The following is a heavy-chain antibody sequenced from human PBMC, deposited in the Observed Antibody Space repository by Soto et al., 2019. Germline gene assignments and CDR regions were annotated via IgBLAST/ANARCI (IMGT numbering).Heavy chain of an antibody. J-gene: IGHJ5*01. D-gene: IGHD6-13*01. V-gene: IGHV3-74*01. CDR3: AKDREHQLVLCFDP. CDR2: IKSDGSST. CDR1: GFTFSNYW. Sequence: EVQLVESGGGLVQPGGSLRLSCAASGFTFSNYWMHWVRQAPGKGLEWVSRIKSDGSSTSYEDSVKGRFTISRDNANNTLCLPMNSLSAEDTAVCYCAKDREHQLVLCFDPWGQGTLVTVSS.